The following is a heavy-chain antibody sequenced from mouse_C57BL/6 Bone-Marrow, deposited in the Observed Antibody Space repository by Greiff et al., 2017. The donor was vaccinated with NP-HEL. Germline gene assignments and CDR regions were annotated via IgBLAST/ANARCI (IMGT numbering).Heavy chain of an antibody. CDR3: ARPSHYYGMTHWYFDV. V-gene: IGHV2-2*01. CDR1: GFSLTSYG. D-gene: IGHD1-1*01. J-gene: IGHJ1*03. CDR2: IWSGGST. Sequence: QVQLKESGPGLVQPSQSLSITCTVSGFSLTSYGVHWVRQSPGKGLAWLGVIWSGGSTDDNAAFISRLGISKDNSKSQVFFKMNSLQADDTAIYYCARPSHYYGMTHWYFDVWGTGTTVTVSS.